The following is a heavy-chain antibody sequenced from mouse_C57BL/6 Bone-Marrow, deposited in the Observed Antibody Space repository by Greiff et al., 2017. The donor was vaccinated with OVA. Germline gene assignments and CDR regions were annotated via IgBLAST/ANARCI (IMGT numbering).Heavy chain of an antibody. CDR1: GFTFSSYA. Sequence: EVKLMESGGGLVKPGGSLKLSCAASGFTFSSYAMSWVRQTPEKRLEWVATISDGGSYTYYPDNVKGRFTISRDNAKNNLYLQMSHLKSEDTAMYYCARDYYGSTYRFAYWGQGTLVTVSA. V-gene: IGHV5-4*01. D-gene: IGHD1-1*01. CDR3: ARDYYGSTYRFAY. CDR2: ISDGGSYT. J-gene: IGHJ3*01.